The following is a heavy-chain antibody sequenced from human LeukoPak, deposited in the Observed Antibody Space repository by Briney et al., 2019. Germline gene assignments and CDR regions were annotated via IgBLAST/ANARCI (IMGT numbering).Heavy chain of an antibody. V-gene: IGHV3-21*01. Sequence: GGSLRLSCAASGFPFDDYAMLWVRQAPGKGLEWVSSISSSSSYIYYADSVKGRFTISRDNAKNSLYLQMNSRRAEDTAVYYFARDPYGDYVSTYYYYYMDVWGKGTTVTISS. J-gene: IGHJ6*03. CDR2: ISSSSSYI. CDR3: ARDPYGDYVSTYYYYYMDV. CDR1: GFPFDDYA. D-gene: IGHD4-17*01.